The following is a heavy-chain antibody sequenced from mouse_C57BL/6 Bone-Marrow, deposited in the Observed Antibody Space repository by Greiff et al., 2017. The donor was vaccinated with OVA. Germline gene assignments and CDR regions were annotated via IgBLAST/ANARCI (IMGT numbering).Heavy chain of an antibody. V-gene: IGHV14-4*01. CDR1: GFNITDDY. J-gene: IGHJ2*01. CDR3: TTIGYLLGY. Sequence: VQLQQSGAELVRPGASVKLSCTASGFNITDDYMHWVKQRPEQGLEWIGWIDPANGDTEYVSKFQGKATITADTSSNTAYLQLSSLTSEDTAVYYYTTIGYLLGYWGQGTTLTVSS. D-gene: IGHD2-1*01. CDR2: IDPANGDT.